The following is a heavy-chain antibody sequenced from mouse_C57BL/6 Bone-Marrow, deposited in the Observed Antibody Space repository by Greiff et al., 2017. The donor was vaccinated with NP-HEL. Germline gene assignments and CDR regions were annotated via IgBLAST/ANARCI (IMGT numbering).Heavy chain of an antibody. Sequence: EVQRVESGEGLVKPGGSLKLSCAASGFTFSSYAMSWVRQTPEKRLEWVAYISSGGDYIYYADTVKGRFTISRDNARNTLYLQMSSLKSEDTAMYYCTRDQDYGSSYLWYFDVWGTGTTVTVSS. CDR2: ISSGGDYI. D-gene: IGHD1-1*01. CDR3: TRDQDYGSSYLWYFDV. V-gene: IGHV5-9-1*02. CDR1: GFTFSSYA. J-gene: IGHJ1*03.